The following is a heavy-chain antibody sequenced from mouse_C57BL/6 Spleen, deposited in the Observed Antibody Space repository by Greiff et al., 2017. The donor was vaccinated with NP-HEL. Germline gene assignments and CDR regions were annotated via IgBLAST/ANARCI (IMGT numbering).Heavy chain of an antibody. V-gene: IGHV1-22*01. CDR1: GYTFTDYN. D-gene: IGHD2-2*01. CDR3: ARSLWLRLWYFDV. CDR2: INPNNGGT. J-gene: IGHJ1*03. Sequence: VQLQQSGPELVKPGASVKMSCKASGYTFTDYNMHWVKQSHGKSLEWIGYINPNNGGTSYNQKFKGKATLTVNKSSSTAYMELRSLTSEDSAVYYCARSLWLRLWYFDVWGTGTTVTVSS.